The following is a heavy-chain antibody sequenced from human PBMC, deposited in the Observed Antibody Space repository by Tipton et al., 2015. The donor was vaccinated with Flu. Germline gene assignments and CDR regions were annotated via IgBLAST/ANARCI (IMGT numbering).Heavy chain of an antibody. CDR2: INHSGST. V-gene: IGHV4-34*01. J-gene: IGHJ2*01. Sequence: TLSLTCAVYGGSFSGYYWSWIRQPPGKGLEWIGEINHSGSTNYNPSLKSRVTISVDTSKNQFSLKLSSVTAADTAVYYCARGYSYGYPYWYFDLWGRGTLVTVSS. CDR3: ARGYSYGYPYWYFDL. CDR1: GGSFSGYY. D-gene: IGHD5-18*01.